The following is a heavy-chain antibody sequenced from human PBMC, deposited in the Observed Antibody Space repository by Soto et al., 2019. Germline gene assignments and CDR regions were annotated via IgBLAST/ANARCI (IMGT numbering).Heavy chain of an antibody. CDR2: ISYSGNT. CDR3: ARHLTVFPVDF. D-gene: IGHD4-17*01. J-gene: IGHJ4*02. Sequence: QLQLQESGPGLVKPSETLSLTCTVSGGSIGTNDHYWGWIRRPPGKGLEWIASISYSGNTCYAPSLKSRVTISADTSKYLFSLKLSSVTAADKAIFCCARHLTVFPVDFWGQGIPVTVSS. V-gene: IGHV4-39*01. CDR1: GGSIGTNDHY.